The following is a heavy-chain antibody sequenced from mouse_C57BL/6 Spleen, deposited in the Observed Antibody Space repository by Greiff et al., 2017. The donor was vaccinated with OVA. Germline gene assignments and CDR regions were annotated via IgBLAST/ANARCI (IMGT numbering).Heavy chain of an antibody. CDR1: GFTFSDYG. CDR2: ISSGSSSI. V-gene: IGHV5-17*01. D-gene: IGHD2-12*01. J-gene: IGHJ4*01. Sequence: EVKLVESGGGLVKPGGSQKLSCAASGFTFSDYGMYWVRQAPEKGLEWVAYISSGSSSIYYADTVKGRFTMSRDNAKNTLFLQMTSLRSEDTAMYYCARPLRRGYYAMDYWGQGTSVTVSS. CDR3: ARPLRRGYYAMDY.